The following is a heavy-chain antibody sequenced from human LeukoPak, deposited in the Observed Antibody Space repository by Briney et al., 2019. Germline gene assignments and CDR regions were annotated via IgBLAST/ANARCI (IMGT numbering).Heavy chain of an antibody. V-gene: IGHV4-59*01. CDR1: GGSISSYY. CDR2: IYYSGST. CDR3: ARAQYSSSWYGY. Sequence: PSETLSLTCTVSGGSISSYYWSWIRQPPGKGLEWIGYIYYSGSTNYNPSLKSRVTISVDTSKNQFSLKLSSVTAADTAVYYCARAQYSSSWYGYWGQGTLVTVSS. D-gene: IGHD6-13*01. J-gene: IGHJ4*02.